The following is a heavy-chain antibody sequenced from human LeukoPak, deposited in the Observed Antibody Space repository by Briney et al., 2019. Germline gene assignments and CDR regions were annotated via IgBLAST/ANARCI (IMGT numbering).Heavy chain of an antibody. CDR1: GFTFSSYG. D-gene: IGHD2-2*01. CDR2: IRYDGSNK. Sequence: GESLRLSCAASGFTFSSYGMHWVRQAPGKWLEWVAFIRYDGSNKYYADSVKGRFTISRDNSKNTLYLQMNSLRAEDTAVYYCAKDGAVPAETHYYYYMDVWGKGTTVTIFS. CDR3: AKDGAVPAETHYYYYMDV. V-gene: IGHV3-30*02. J-gene: IGHJ6*03.